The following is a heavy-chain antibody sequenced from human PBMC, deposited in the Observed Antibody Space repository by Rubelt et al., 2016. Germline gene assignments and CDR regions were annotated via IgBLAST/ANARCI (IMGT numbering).Heavy chain of an antibody. CDR3: ARWYSTGWSIDN. CDR1: GFTVISNY. CDR2: INTGSTSI. V-gene: IGHV3-11*01. Sequence: VQLVESGGGLIQPGGSLRLSCAASGFTVISNYMSWVRQAPGKGPEWVSYINTGSTSIQYADSVKGRFTISRDNAKNSLYMQMNSLRAEDTAVYYCARWYSTGWSIDNWGQGTLVTVSS. J-gene: IGHJ4*02. D-gene: IGHD6-19*01.